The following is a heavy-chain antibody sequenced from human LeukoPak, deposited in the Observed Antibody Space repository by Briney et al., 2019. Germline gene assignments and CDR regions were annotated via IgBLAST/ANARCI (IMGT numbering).Heavy chain of an antibody. V-gene: IGHV3-21*01. CDR2: ISSSSSYI. J-gene: IGHJ5*02. Sequence: GGSLRLSYAASGFTFSSYSMNWVRQAPGKGLEWVASISSSSSYIYYADSVKGRFTISRDNAKNSLYLQMNSLRAEDTAVYYCARRGSQGPFDPWGQGTLVTVSS. CDR3: ARRGSQGPFDP. D-gene: IGHD3-10*01. CDR1: GFTFSSYS.